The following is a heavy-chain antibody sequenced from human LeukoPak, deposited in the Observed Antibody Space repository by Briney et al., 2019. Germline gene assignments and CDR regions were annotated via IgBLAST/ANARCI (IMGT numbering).Heavy chain of an antibody. Sequence: GESLKISCEASGYSFTTYWIAWVRQTPGKGLEYMGVTYPGDSYTTYSPSFQGQVTISADKSISTAYLQWSSLKASDTAIYYCVRTYDILSGYYGTGWLDPWGQGTLVTVSS. D-gene: IGHD3-9*01. CDR1: GYSFTTYW. CDR3: VRTYDILSGYYGTGWLDP. CDR2: TYPGDSYT. V-gene: IGHV5-51*01. J-gene: IGHJ5*02.